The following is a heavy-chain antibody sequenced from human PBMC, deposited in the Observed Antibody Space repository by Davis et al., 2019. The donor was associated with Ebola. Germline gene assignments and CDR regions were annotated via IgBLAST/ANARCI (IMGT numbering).Heavy chain of an antibody. Sequence: GGSLRLSCAASGFTFSSYSMNWVRQAPGKGLEWVSSISSSSSYIYYADSVKGRFTISRDNSKNTLYLQMNGLRVEDTATYYCAKDNRNIWSEEWGQGTMVTVSS. D-gene: IGHD2/OR15-2a*01. J-gene: IGHJ3*01. V-gene: IGHV3-21*04. CDR2: ISSSSSYI. CDR3: AKDNRNIWSEE. CDR1: GFTFSSYS.